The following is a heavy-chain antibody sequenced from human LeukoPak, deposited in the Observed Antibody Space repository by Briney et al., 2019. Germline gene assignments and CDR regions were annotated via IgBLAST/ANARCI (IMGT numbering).Heavy chain of an antibody. CDR2: IYYSGRT. Sequence: SETLSLTCIVSGGSISSYYWGWIRQTPGKGLEWIGYIYYSGRTNYNPSLKSRVTISVDTSKNQFSLKLSSVTAADTAVYYCARRGSRSWHFDYWGQGTLVTVSS. CDR3: ARRGSRSWHFDY. V-gene: IGHV4-59*08. J-gene: IGHJ4*02. D-gene: IGHD6-13*01. CDR1: GGSISSYY.